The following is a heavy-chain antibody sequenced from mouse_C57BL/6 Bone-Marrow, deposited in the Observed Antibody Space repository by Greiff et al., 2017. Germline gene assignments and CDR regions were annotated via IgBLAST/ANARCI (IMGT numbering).Heavy chain of an antibody. CDR1: GYTFTSYW. V-gene: IGHV1-55*01. J-gene: IGHJ2*01. Sequence: QVQLQQPGAELVKPGASVKMSCKASGYTFTSYWITWVKQRPGQGLEWIGDIYPTSGRTNYNEKFKSKAILTVATSSNTAYMQLSSLTSEDSAVFYCAKSGTLGRGFDTWGQGTTLTVSS. CDR3: AKSGTLGRGFDT. CDR2: IYPTSGRT. D-gene: IGHD4-1*01.